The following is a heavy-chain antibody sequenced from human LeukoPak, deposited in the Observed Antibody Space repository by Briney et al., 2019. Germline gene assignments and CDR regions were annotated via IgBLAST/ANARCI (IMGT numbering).Heavy chain of an antibody. D-gene: IGHD2-15*01. Sequence: ASVKVSCKASGYTFTGYYMHWVRQAPGQGLEWMGWINPNSGGTNYAQKLQGGVTMTTDTSTSIAYMELRSLRSDDTAVYYCAREGSPFYYYYMDVWGKGTTVTVSS. J-gene: IGHJ6*03. V-gene: IGHV1-2*02. CDR2: INPNSGGT. CDR3: AREGSPFYYYYMDV. CDR1: GYTFTGYY.